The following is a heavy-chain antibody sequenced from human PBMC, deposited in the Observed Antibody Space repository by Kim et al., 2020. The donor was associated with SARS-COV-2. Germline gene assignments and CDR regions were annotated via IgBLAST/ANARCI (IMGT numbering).Heavy chain of an antibody. D-gene: IGHD5-18*01. Sequence: GGSLRLSCAASGFTFSSYSMNWVRQAPGKGLEWVSSISSSSSYIYYADSVKGRFTISRYHAKNSLYLQMNSLRAEDTAVYYCAGVTTNTAMVLPFDYWGQGTLVTVSS. CDR3: AGVTTNTAMVLPFDY. V-gene: IGHV3-21*01. J-gene: IGHJ4*01. CDR1: GFTFSSYS. CDR2: ISSSSSYI.